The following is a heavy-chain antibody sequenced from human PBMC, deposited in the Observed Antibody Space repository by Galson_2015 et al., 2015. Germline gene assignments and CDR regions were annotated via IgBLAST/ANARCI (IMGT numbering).Heavy chain of an antibody. CDR3: ARDGPAANPLSYYYYGMDV. V-gene: IGHV1-69*17. Sequence: SCKASGGTFSSYAISWVRQAPGQGLEWMGGIIPIFGIANYAQKFQGRVTITADKSTSTAYMELSSLRSEDTAVYYCARDGPAANPLSYYYYGMDVWGQGTTVTASS. D-gene: IGHD2-2*01. CDR2: IIPIFGIA. CDR1: GGTFSSYA. J-gene: IGHJ6*02.